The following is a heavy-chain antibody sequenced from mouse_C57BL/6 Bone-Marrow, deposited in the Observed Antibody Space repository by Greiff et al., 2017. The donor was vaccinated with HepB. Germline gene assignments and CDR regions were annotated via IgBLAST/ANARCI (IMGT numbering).Heavy chain of an antibody. J-gene: IGHJ3*01. D-gene: IGHD2-3*01. CDR1: GYTFTDYY. Sequence: VEPGASVKMSCKASGYTFTDYYMNWVKQSHGKSLEWIGVINPYNGGTSYNQKFKGKATLTVDKSSSTAYMELNSLTSEDSAVYYCARVYDGSAYWGQGTLVTVSA. CDR3: ARVYDGSAY. CDR2: INPYNGGT. V-gene: IGHV1-19*01.